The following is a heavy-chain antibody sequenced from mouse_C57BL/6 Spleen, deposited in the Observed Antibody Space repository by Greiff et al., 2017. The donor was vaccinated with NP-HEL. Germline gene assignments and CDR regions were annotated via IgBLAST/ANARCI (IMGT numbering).Heavy chain of an antibody. CDR1: GFTFSDYY. J-gene: IGHJ3*01. D-gene: IGHD2-4*01. V-gene: IGHV5-16*01. CDR2: INYDGSST. CDR3: ARVGDYDAWFAY. Sequence: EVHLVESEGGLVQPGSSMKLSCTASGFTFSDYYMAWVRQVPEKGLEWVANINYDGSSTYYLDSLKSRFIISRDNAKNILYLQMSSLKSEDTATYYCARVGDYDAWFAYWGQGTLVTVSA.